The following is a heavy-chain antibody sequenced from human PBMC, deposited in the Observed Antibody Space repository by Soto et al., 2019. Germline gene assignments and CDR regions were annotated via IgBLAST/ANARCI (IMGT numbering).Heavy chain of an antibody. CDR2: IIPIFGTA. J-gene: IGHJ4*02. CDR1: GGTFSSYA. Sequence: GASVKVSCKASGGTFSSYAISWVRQAPGQGLEWMRGIIPIFGTANYAQKFQGRVTITADESTSTAYMELSSLRSEDTAVYYCARGSGGFYSSHVTFDYWGQGTLVTVSS. D-gene: IGHD6-19*01. V-gene: IGHV1-69*13. CDR3: ARGSGGFYSSHVTFDY.